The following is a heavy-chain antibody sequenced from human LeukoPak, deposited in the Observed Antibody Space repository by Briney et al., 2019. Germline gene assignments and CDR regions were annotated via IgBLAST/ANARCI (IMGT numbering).Heavy chain of an antibody. D-gene: IGHD3-3*01. Sequence: PSETLSLTCAVYGGSFSGYYWSWIRRPPGKGLEWIGEINHSGSTNYNPSLKSRVTISVDTSKNQFSLKLSSVTAADTAVYYCARGYYDPNYYFDYWGQGTLVTVSS. CDR1: GGSFSGYY. CDR2: INHSGST. CDR3: ARGYYDPNYYFDY. V-gene: IGHV4-34*01. J-gene: IGHJ4*02.